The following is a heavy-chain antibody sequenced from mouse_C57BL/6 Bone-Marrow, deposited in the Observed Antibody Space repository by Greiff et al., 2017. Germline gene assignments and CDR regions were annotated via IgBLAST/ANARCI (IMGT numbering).Heavy chain of an antibody. CDR1: GYTFTDYY. CDR3: ARNPYYDGFDY. V-gene: IGHV1-19*01. Sequence: VQLQQSGPVLVKPGASVKMSCKASGYTFTDYYMNWVKQSHGKSLEWIGVINPYNGGSSYNQKFKGKATLTVDKSSSTAYMELHSLTSEDSAVYYCARNPYYDGFDYWGQGTPLTVSA. CDR2: INPYNGGS. D-gene: IGHD1-1*01. J-gene: IGHJ2*01.